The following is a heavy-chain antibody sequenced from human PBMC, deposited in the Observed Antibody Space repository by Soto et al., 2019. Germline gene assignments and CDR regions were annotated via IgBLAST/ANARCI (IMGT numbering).Heavy chain of an antibody. V-gene: IGHV3-23*01. CDR2: ISGSGGST. CDR1: GFTFSSYA. D-gene: IGHD6-13*01. Sequence: GGSLRLSCAASGFTFSSYAMSWVRQAPGKGLEWVSAISGSGGSTYYADSVKGRFTISRDNSKNTLYLQMNSLRSEDTAVYYCARKEQQQLGAYYYYGMDVWGQGTTVTVSS. CDR3: ARKEQQQLGAYYYYGMDV. J-gene: IGHJ6*02.